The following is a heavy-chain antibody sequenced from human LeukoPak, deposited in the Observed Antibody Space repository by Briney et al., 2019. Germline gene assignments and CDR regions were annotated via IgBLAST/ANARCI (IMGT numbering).Heavy chain of an antibody. CDR3: AKDTTPPKAGFDP. CDR1: GFTFSDLG. V-gene: IGHV3-30*02. D-gene: IGHD1-14*01. Sequence: PGESLRLSCAASGFTFSDLGMHWVRQAPGKGLEWVAFIRYDGSNKYYADSVKGRFTISRDNSKNTLYLQMNSLRAEDTAVYYCAKDTTPPKAGFDPWGQGTLVTVSS. CDR2: IRYDGSNK. J-gene: IGHJ5*02.